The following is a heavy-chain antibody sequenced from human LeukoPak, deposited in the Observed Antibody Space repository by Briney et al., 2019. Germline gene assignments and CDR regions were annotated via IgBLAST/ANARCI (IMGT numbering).Heavy chain of an antibody. CDR1: GGSISSTDFY. D-gene: IGHD3-22*01. CDR2: ISYSGST. Sequence: SETLSLTCTVSGGSISSTDFYWSWIRQPPGKGLEWIGYISYSGSTFCNPSLKSRVTISVDTSKNQFSLKMSSVTAADTAMYYCARESRITMIEGFDYWGQGTLVTVSS. V-gene: IGHV4-30-4*01. CDR3: ARESRITMIEGFDY. J-gene: IGHJ4*02.